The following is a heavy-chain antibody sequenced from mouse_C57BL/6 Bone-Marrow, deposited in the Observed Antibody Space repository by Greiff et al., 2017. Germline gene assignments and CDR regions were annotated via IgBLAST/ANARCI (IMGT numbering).Heavy chain of an antibody. V-gene: IGHV14-4*01. Sequence: EVQLQQSGAELVRPGASVKLSCTASGFNIKDDYMNWVKQRPEQGLEWIGWIDPENGDTEYASKFQGKATITADTSSNTAYLQLSRLTSEDTAVYYCTTIATVVATDFDYWGQGTTLTVSS. J-gene: IGHJ2*01. CDR1: GFNIKDDY. CDR2: IDPENGDT. D-gene: IGHD1-1*01. CDR3: TTIATVVATDFDY.